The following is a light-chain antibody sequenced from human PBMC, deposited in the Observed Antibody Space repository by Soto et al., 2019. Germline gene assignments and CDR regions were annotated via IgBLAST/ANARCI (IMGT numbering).Light chain of an antibody. CDR3: QQYGSSPRT. Sequence: EIVLTQSPGTLSLSPGERATLSCRASQRVSSNYLTWYQQNPGQAPRLLISGASSRATGIPDRFSGSGSGTDFTLTISSLEPEDFAVYYCQQYGSSPRTFGQGTKMEIK. V-gene: IGKV3-20*01. J-gene: IGKJ1*01. CDR1: QRVSSNY. CDR2: GAS.